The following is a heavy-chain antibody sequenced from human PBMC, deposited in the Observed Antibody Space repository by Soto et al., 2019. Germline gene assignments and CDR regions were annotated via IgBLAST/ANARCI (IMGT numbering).Heavy chain of an antibody. V-gene: IGHV1-3*04. J-gene: IGHJ6*02. CDR1: GYPFSNYN. Sequence: ASVKVSCKASGYPFSNYNIHWVRQAPGQSLEWVGWINTGNGHTRYSQKFQGRVTITSDQAANTAYMELSSLKSEDTAVYYCAGTDYYGSGSFTRQWYYYYGMDVWGQGTTVTVSS. CDR3: AGTDYYGSGSFTRQWYYYYGMDV. CDR2: INTGNGHT. D-gene: IGHD3-10*01.